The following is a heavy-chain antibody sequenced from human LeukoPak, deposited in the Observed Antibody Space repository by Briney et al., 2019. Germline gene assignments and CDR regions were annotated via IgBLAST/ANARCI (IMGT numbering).Heavy chain of an antibody. D-gene: IGHD6-13*01. CDR2: INPRNDAT. V-gene: IGHV1-46*01. CDR1: GYDFTDYS. CDR3: ARQGSAGSSCDY. J-gene: IGHJ4*02. Sequence: ASVKVSCKASGYDFTDYSVHWVRQAPGQGLEWVGIINPRNDATTYAQKFQGRVSMTSDTSTNTVYMELRSLKSEDTAVYYCARQGSAGSSCDYWGQGTLVTVSS.